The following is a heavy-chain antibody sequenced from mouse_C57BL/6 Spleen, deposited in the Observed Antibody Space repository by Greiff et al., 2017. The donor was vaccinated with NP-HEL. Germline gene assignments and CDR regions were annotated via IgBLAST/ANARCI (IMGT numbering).Heavy chain of an antibody. CDR2: IYPGDGDT. CDR3: ARRGLEGYFDY. CDR1: GYAFSSSW. Sequence: QVQLKQSGPELVKPGASVKISCKASGYAFSSSWMNWVKQRPGKGLEWIGRIYPGDGDTNYNGKFKGKATLTADKSSSTAYMQLSSLTSEDSAVYFCARRGLEGYFDYWGQGTTLTVSS. V-gene: IGHV1-82*01. J-gene: IGHJ2*01. D-gene: IGHD2-4*01.